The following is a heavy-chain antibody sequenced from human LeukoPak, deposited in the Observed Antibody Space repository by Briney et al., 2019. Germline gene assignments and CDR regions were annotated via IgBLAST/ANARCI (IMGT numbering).Heavy chain of an antibody. CDR2: ISAYNGNT. Sequence: ASVKVSCKASGYTFTSYGISWVRQAPGQGLEWMGWISAYNGNTNYAQKLQGRVTMTTDTSRSTAYMELRSLRSDDTAVYYCARDQGRITGTTWSGALDYWGQGTLVTVSS. V-gene: IGHV1-18*01. J-gene: IGHJ4*02. D-gene: IGHD1-7*01. CDR3: ARDQGRITGTTWSGALDY. CDR1: GYTFTSYG.